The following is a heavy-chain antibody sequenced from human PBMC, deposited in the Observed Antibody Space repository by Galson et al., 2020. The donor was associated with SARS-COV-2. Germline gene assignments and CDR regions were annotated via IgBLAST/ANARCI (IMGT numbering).Heavy chain of an antibody. CDR2: ISISSSYQ. CDR1: GFTFSSYS. CDR3: ASKILTGVPSAMELGVNVDL. J-gene: IGHJ2*01. D-gene: IGHD2-2*01. V-gene: IGHV3-21*01. Sequence: GESLKISCAASGFTFSSYSMHWVPQAPGKGLEWVSSISISSSYQFYADSVKGRFTISRDNAKNSLYLQMTSLRAEDTAVYYCASKILTGVPSAMELGVNVDLWGRGTLVTVSS.